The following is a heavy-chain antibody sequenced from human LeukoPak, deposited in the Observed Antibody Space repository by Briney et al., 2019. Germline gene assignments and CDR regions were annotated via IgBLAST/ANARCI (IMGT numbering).Heavy chain of an antibody. J-gene: IGHJ4*02. CDR1: GGSISSGGYY. CDR2: IYYSGST. V-gene: IGHV4-31*03. D-gene: IGHD5-18*01. Sequence: SETLSLTCTVSGGSISSGGYYWSWIRPHPRKGLEWIGYIYYSGSTYYNPSLKSRVTISVDTSKNQFSLKLSSVTAADTAVYYCARASGGPTAMVYDHFDYWGQGTLVTVSS. CDR3: ARASGGPTAMVYDHFDY.